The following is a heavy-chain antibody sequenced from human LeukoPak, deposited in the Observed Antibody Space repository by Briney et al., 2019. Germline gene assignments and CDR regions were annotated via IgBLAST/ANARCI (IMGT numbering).Heavy chain of an antibody. CDR3: ARQRRYNWNVSAFDI. CDR1: GGSISSYY. J-gene: IGHJ3*02. Sequence: PSETLPLTCTVSGGSISSYYWSWIRQPPGKGLEWIGYIYTSGSTNYNPSLKSRVTISVDTSKNQFPLKLSSVTAADTAVYYCARQRRYNWNVSAFDIWGQGTMVTVSS. V-gene: IGHV4-4*09. CDR2: IYTSGST. D-gene: IGHD1-1*01.